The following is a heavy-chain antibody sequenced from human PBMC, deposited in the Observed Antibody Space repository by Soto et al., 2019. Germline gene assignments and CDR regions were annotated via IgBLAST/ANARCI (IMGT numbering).Heavy chain of an antibody. CDR3: ARIKSGYSYGSIIDF. CDR1: GGSINNFH. CDR2: VFYSGRT. Sequence: SETLSLTCTVSGGSINNFHWSWIRQPPGKGLGWIGFVFYSGRTTYNPSLQSRVTISVDTSHNHFSLKLRSVTAADTATYYCARIKSGYSYGSIIDFWGQGKLVTVSS. J-gene: IGHJ4*02. V-gene: IGHV4-59*01. D-gene: IGHD5-18*01.